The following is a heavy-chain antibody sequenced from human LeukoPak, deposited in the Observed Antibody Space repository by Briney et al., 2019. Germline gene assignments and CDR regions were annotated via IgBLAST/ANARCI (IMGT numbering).Heavy chain of an antibody. CDR3: ARGDQDGIFDY. D-gene: IGHD1-26*01. J-gene: IGHJ4*02. V-gene: IGHV4-4*07. CDR1: GGSTSRSY. Sequence: PSETPSLTRTVSGGSTSRSYWSWIRQPAGPGLERIGRIYTSGSTNSHPSPNSRVIMSVDTSKNQFSLKLSSVTAADTAVYYCARGDQDGIFDYWGQGTLVTVSS. CDR2: IYTSGST.